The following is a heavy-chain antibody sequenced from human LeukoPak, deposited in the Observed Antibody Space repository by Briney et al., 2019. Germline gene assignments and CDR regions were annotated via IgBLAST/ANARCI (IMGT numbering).Heavy chain of an antibody. V-gene: IGHV6-1*01. J-gene: IGHJ4*02. Sequence: QTLSLTCAISGDSLFTDSVAWNWISQSPSRGLEWLGRTYYRSKWSFDYAVSVKSRITINADTSKNQFSLQLNSVTPEDTAMYYCARGKYTSFDNWGQGILVTVS. D-gene: IGHD2-2*01. CDR1: GDSLFTDSVA. CDR3: ARGKYTSFDN. CDR2: TYYRSKWSF.